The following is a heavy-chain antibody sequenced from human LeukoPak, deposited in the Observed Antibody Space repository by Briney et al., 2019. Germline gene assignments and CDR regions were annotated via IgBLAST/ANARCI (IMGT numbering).Heavy chain of an antibody. V-gene: IGHV3-48*03. CDR2: ISSSGSTI. Sequence: GGSLRLSCAASGFTFSSYEMNWVRQAPGKGLEWVSYISSSGSTIYYADSVKGRFTISRDNAKNSLYPQMNSLRAEDTAVYYCARVTNYYDSSGYYRVFDYWGQGTLVTVSS. J-gene: IGHJ4*02. CDR1: GFTFSSYE. CDR3: ARVTNYYDSSGYYRVFDY. D-gene: IGHD3-22*01.